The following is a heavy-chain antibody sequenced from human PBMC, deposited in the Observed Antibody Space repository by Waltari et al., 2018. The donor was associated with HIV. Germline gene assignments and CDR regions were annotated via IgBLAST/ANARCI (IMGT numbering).Heavy chain of an antibody. CDR1: GYTFTSYA. D-gene: IGHD2-2*01. J-gene: IGHJ5*02. CDR3: AREADIVVVPAATRGYWFDP. Sequence: QVQLVHSGSELKKPGASAKVSCKASGYTFTSYAMHWVRQAPGQGLGWMGWINTNTGNPTYAQDFTGRFVFSLDTSVSTADLQISSLKAEDTAVYYCAREADIVVVPAATRGYWFDPWGQGTLVTVSS. CDR2: INTNTGNP. V-gene: IGHV7-4-1*02.